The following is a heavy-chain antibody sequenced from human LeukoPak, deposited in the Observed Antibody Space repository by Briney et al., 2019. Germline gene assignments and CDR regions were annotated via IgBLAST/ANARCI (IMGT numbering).Heavy chain of an antibody. J-gene: IGHJ1*01. Sequence: GGSLRLSCAASGFTFSDYSMNWVRQAPGKGLDWVSSISSTSTYILYADSVKDRFTISRDNARNSPYLQMNSLRAEDTAVYYCARFETVAAKPIEHWGPGTLVTVSS. CDR2: ISSTSTYI. V-gene: IGHV3-21*01. CDR3: ARFETVAAKPIEH. D-gene: IGHD6-19*01. CDR1: GFTFSDYS.